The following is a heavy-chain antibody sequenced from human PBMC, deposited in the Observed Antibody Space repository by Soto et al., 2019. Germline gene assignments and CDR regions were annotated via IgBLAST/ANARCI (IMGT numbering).Heavy chain of an antibody. D-gene: IGHD2-21*02. CDR2: IYYSGST. Sequence: SETLSLTCTVSGGSISSSSYYWGWIRQPPGKGLEWIGSIYYSGSTYYNPSLKSRVTISVDTSKNQFSLKLSSVTAADTAVYYCARLRAYCGGDCYPNWFDPWGQGTLVTVS. J-gene: IGHJ5*02. CDR1: GGSISSSSYY. V-gene: IGHV4-39*01. CDR3: ARLRAYCGGDCYPNWFDP.